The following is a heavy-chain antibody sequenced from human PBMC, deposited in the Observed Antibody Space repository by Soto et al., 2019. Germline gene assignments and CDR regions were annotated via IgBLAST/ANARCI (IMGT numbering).Heavy chain of an antibody. V-gene: IGHV1-18*01. CDR1: GYTFTSYG. Sequence: QVQLVQSGAEVKKPGASVKVSCKASGYTFTSYGISWVRQAPGQGLEWMGWISAYNGNTNYAQKLQGRVTMTTDTSTSTDYMELRSLRSDDTAVYYCARGLGYYDILTGYSYYYGMDVWGQGTTVTVSS. CDR3: ARGLGYYDILTGYSYYYGMDV. D-gene: IGHD3-9*01. CDR2: ISAYNGNT. J-gene: IGHJ6*02.